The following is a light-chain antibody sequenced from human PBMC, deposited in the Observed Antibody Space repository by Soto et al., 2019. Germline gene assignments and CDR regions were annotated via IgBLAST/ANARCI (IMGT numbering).Light chain of an antibody. CDR3: HKYTRAPRT. Sequence: DIRMTQSPSALSASVGDRVTITCRARQGISNYLALYQQKPGKVPKRLIYAASTLQSGVPSRFSGSGSGTDFTITISSLQPENVENYYCHKYTRAPRTLGQETKMEIK. J-gene: IGKJ1*01. CDR2: AAS. V-gene: IGKV1-27*01. CDR1: QGISNY.